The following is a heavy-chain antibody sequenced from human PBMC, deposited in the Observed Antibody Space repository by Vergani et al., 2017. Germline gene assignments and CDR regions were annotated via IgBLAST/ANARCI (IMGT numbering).Heavy chain of an antibody. CDR2: RQFDGSNQ. CDR1: GFTLSNYD. Sequence: QVQLVESGGGVVQRGGSLRLSCATSGFTLSNYDMQWIRQGPGKGLEFVAFRQFDGSNQYYADSVKCRFTLSRDFSKNTLYLQMNSLRTDDTATYYCAKHFRGWGIDYGGQGTQVIVSS. V-gene: IGHV3-30*02. CDR3: AKHFRGWGIDY. J-gene: IGHJ4*02. D-gene: IGHD3-16*01.